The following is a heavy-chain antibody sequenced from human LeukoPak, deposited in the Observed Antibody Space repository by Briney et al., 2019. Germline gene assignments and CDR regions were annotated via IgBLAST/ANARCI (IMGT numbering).Heavy chain of an antibody. V-gene: IGHV1-2*02. CDR2: INPNSGTT. J-gene: IGHJ6*03. D-gene: IGHD6-13*01. CDR1: GYTFTVYY. CDR3: ARGVKQQLLRYYYYMDV. Sequence: ASVKVSFKASGYTFTVYYMHWVRQAPGQGLEWMGWINPNSGTTNYAQKFQGRVTMTRDTSISTAYMDLRRLRSDDTAVYYCARGVKQQLLRYYYYMDVWGKGTTVTVSS.